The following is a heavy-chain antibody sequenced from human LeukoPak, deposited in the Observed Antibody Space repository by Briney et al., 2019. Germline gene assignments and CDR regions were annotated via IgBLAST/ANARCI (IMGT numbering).Heavy chain of an antibody. CDR3: AKDSYVSGRPLHTFDV. Sequence: GGSLRLSCAASGFTFAIHAMTWVRQAPGKGLEWVSGISGDGASTHYAESVKGQFTISRDNSQNTLFLQMNSLRVEDTAIYYCAKDSYVSGRPLHTFDVWGQGTMVTVSS. V-gene: IGHV3-23*01. CDR2: ISGDGAST. D-gene: IGHD3-10*01. J-gene: IGHJ3*01. CDR1: GFTFAIHA.